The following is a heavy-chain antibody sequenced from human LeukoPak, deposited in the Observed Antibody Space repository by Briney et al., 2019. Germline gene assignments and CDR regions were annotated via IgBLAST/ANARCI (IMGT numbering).Heavy chain of an antibody. Sequence: GGSLRLSCAASGFTFSSYSMNWVRQAPGEGLEWVSSISSSSSYIYYADSVKGRFTISRDNAKNSLYLQMNSLRAEDTAVYYCARRGYGKAFDIWGQGTMVTVSS. CDR1: GFTFSSYS. D-gene: IGHD6-13*01. CDR3: ARRGYGKAFDI. V-gene: IGHV3-21*01. CDR2: ISSSSSYI. J-gene: IGHJ3*02.